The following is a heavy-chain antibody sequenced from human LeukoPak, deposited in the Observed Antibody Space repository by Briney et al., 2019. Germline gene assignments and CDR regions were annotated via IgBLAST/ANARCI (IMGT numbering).Heavy chain of an antibody. CDR3: ARGGRLRVAASYFDN. V-gene: IGHV4-59*08. Sequence: PSETLSLTCTVSGGSISTYYWSWIRQPPGKRLEWIGYYSGSTNYNPSLESRVTISGDTSKNHFSLNLNSVTAADTAVYFCARGGRLRVAASYFDNWGQGTLVTVFS. CDR2: YSGST. J-gene: IGHJ4*02. CDR1: GGSISTYY. D-gene: IGHD4-17*01.